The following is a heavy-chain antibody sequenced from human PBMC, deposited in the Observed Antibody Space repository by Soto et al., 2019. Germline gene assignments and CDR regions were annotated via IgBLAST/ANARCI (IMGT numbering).Heavy chain of an antibody. Sequence: QVQLVESGGGVVQPGRSLRLSCAASGFTFSSYAMHWVRQAPGKGLEWVAVISYDGSNKYYADSVKGRFTISRDNSKNTLYLQMNSLRAEDTAVYYCARDVEMATTYPKDYWGQGTLVTVSS. CDR3: ARDVEMATTYPKDY. CDR1: GFTFSSYA. J-gene: IGHJ4*02. D-gene: IGHD1-1*01. V-gene: IGHV3-30-3*01. CDR2: ISYDGSNK.